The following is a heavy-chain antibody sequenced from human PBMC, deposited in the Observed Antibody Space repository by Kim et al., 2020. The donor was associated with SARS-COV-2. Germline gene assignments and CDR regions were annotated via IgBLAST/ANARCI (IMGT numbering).Heavy chain of an antibody. V-gene: IGHV1-46*01. J-gene: IGHJ4*02. CDR2: INPSGDST. Sequence: ASVKVSCKAAGYTFTSYYMHWVRQAPGQGLEWIGIINPSGDSTSYAQKFQGRVTMTRDTSTSTVYMELSSLRSEDTAVYYCAESEYFNWGQGTLVTVSS. CDR1: GYTFTSYY. D-gene: IGHD3-9*01. CDR3: AESEYFN.